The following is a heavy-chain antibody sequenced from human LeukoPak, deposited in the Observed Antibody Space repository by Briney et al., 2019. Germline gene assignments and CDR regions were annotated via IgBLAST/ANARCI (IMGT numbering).Heavy chain of an antibody. CDR2: IIPIFGTA. Sequence: SVKVSCKASGGTFSSYAISWVRQAPGQGLEWMGGIIPIFGTANYAQKFQGRVTITADESTGTAYMELSSLRSEDTAVYYCARDSALMVRGVIITGQPANNDAFDIWGQGTTVTVSS. CDR1: GGTFSSYA. J-gene: IGHJ3*02. CDR3: ARDSALMVRGVIITGQPANNDAFDI. V-gene: IGHV1-69*13. D-gene: IGHD3-10*01.